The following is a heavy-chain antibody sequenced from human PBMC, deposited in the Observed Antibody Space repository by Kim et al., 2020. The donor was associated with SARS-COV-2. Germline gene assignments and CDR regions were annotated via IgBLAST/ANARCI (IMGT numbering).Heavy chain of an antibody. V-gene: IGHV4-31*03. CDR3: ARDQRLQQQLVLGPYYYYYYGMDV. Sequence: SETLSLTCTVSGGSISSGGYYWSWIRQHPGKGLEWIGYIYYSGSTYYNPSLKSRVTISVDTSKNQFSLKLSSVTAADTAVYYCARDQRLQQQLVLGPYYYYYYGMDVWGQGTTVTVSS. J-gene: IGHJ6*02. D-gene: IGHD6-13*01. CDR1: GGSISSGGYY. CDR2: IYYSGST.